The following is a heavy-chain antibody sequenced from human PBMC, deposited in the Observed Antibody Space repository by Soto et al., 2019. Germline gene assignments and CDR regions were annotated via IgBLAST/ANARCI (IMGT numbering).Heavy chain of an antibody. V-gene: IGHV4-31*03. CDR2: IYYSGST. D-gene: IGHD4-17*01. CDR1: GGSISSCGYY. CDR3: ARVFRYGDYATGEDYYMAV. J-gene: IGHJ6*03. Sequence: QVQLQESGPGLVKPSQTLSLTCTVSGGSISSCGYYWSWIRQHPGKGLEWIGYIYYSGSTYYNPSLKSRVTISVDPSKNQFSLKLSSVTAADTAVYYCARVFRYGDYATGEDYYMAVGGKGTTVTVSS.